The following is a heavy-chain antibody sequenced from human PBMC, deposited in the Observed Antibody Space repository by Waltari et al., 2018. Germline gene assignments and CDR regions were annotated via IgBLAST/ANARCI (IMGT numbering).Heavy chain of an antibody. CDR1: GGSIFRGANS. J-gene: IGHJ3*02. CDR3: ARWITIFGVVTIGAFDI. V-gene: IGHV4-30-4*01. D-gene: IGHD3-3*01. CDR2: IYYSGST. Sequence: QVQLQESGPGLVRPSQTLSLTCTAPGGSIFRGANSWGWIRQPPGKGLEWLGYIYYSGSTYYNPSLKSRVTISVDTSKNQFSLKLSSVTAADTAVYYCARWITIFGVVTIGAFDIWGQGTMVSVSS.